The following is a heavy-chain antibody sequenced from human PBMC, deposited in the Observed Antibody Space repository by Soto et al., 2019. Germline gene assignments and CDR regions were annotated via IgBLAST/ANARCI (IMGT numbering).Heavy chain of an antibody. V-gene: IGHV4-39*02. D-gene: IGHD6-19*01. CDR3: ARDSIAVADHYYYYGMDV. CDR2: IYYSGST. J-gene: IGHJ6*02. CDR1: GGSISSSSYY. Sequence: SETLSLTCTFSGGSISSSSYYWGWIRQPPGKGLEWIGSIYYSGSTYYNPSLKSRVTISVDTSKNQFSLKLSSVTAADTAVYYCARDSIAVADHYYYYGMDVWGQGTTVTVSS.